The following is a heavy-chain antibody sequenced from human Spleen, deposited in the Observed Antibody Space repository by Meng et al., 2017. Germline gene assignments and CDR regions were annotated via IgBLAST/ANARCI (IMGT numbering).Heavy chain of an antibody. V-gene: IGHV4-39*07. Sequence: SETLSLTCTVSGGSISSSSYYWGWIRQPPGKGLEWIGSIYYSGSTYYNPSLKSRVTISVDTSKNQFSLKLSSVTAADTAVYYCARDLWPTGQQLVGSSWFDPWGQGTLVTVSS. CDR3: ARDLWPTGQQLVGSSWFDP. CDR2: IYYSGST. J-gene: IGHJ5*02. CDR1: GGSISSSSYY. D-gene: IGHD6-13*01.